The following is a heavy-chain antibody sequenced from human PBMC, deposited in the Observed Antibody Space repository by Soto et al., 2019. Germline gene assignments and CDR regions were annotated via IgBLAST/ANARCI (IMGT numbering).Heavy chain of an antibody. CDR1: GGSISSGSYY. CDR2: IYYSGST. J-gene: IGHJ5*02. Sequence: TLSLTCSVSGGSISSGSYYWGWIRQPPGKGLERIASIYYSGSTYYNPSLKSRVTIFVDTSKNQFSLKLSSVTAADTALYYCAIQGYYGSGSYYKFRWFDPWGQGTLVTVSS. V-gene: IGHV4-39*01. D-gene: IGHD3-10*01. CDR3: AIQGYYGSGSYYKFRWFDP.